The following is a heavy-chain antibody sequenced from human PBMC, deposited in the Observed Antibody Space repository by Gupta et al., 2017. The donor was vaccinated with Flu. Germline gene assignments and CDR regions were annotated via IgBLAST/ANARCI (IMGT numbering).Heavy chain of an antibody. CDR3: VRGVGSWSSS. J-gene: IGHJ4*02. V-gene: IGHV3-7*01. Sequence: EVQLVESGGGSVQPGGSMSLACAAFGFSFNEFWMHWVRQSPGKGLEWVANINEEGDTRYYADSVKGRFTISRDNAKNSVYLQMASLKVEDMAVYFCVRGVGSWSSSWGQGTQVIVSS. D-gene: IGHD6-6*01. CDR2: INEEGDTR. CDR1: GFSFNEFW.